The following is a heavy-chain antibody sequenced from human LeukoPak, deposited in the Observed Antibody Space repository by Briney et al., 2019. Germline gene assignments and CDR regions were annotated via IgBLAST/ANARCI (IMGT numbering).Heavy chain of an antibody. CDR3: ATTPSGSGSYLTCYFDY. CDR2: FDPEDGET. J-gene: IGHJ4*02. CDR1: GYTLTELS. Sequence: ASVKVSCKVSGYTLTELSMHWVRQAPGKELEWMGGFDPEDGETIYAQKFQGRVTMTEDTSTDTAYMELSSLRSEDTAVYYCATTPSGSGSYLTCYFDYWGQGTLVTVSS. D-gene: IGHD3-10*01. V-gene: IGHV1-24*01.